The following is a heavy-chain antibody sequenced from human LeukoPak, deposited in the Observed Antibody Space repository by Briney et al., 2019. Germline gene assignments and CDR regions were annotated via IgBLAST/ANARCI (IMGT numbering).Heavy chain of an antibody. Sequence: PSGTLSLTCAVSGGSISSSNWWSWVRQPPEKGLEWIGEIHHSGTTHYNPSLKSRVTITVDKSNNQLSLRLNSVTAADTAVYYCARAGSYNLDYWGQGTLATVSS. V-gene: IGHV4-4*02. CDR1: GGSISSSNW. D-gene: IGHD3-10*01. CDR2: IHHSGTT. J-gene: IGHJ4*02. CDR3: ARAGSYNLDY.